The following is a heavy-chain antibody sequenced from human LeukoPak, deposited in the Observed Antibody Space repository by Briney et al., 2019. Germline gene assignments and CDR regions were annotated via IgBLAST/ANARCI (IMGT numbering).Heavy chain of an antibody. CDR3: AKDVWRGPNYFDY. CDR1: GFTVSSSY. J-gene: IGHJ4*02. D-gene: IGHD3-16*01. V-gene: IGHV3-66*01. Sequence: PGGSLRLSCATSGFTVSSSYLSWVRQAPGKGLEWVSVIYSDGSTYYADSVKGRFTISRDNSKNTLFLQMNSLRAEDTAVYYCAKDVWRGPNYFDYWGQGTLLTVSS. CDR2: IYSDGST.